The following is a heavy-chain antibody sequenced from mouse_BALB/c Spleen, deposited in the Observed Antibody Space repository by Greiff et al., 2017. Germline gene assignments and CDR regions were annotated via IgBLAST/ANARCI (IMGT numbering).Heavy chain of an antibody. CDR2: IRNKANGYTT. CDR3: ARDKGYYYGPYYFDY. D-gene: IGHD1-1*01. J-gene: IGHJ2*01. V-gene: IGHV7-3*02. CDR1: GFTFTDYY. Sequence: EVQVVESGGGLVQPGGSLRLSCATSGFTFTDYYMSWVRQPPGKALEWLGFIRNKANGYTTEYSASVKGRFTISRDNSQSILYLQMNTLRAEDSATYYCARDKGYYYGPYYFDYWGQGTTLTVSS.